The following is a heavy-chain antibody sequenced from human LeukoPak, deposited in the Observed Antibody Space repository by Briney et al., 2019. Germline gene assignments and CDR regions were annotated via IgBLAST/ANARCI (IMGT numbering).Heavy chain of an antibody. D-gene: IGHD6-13*01. CDR2: IYYSGST. CDR1: GGSISSSSYY. CDR3: ARHNGYSSSWFSR. J-gene: IGHJ5*02. V-gene: IGHV4-39*01. Sequence: PSETLSLTCTVSGGSISSSSYYWGWIRQPPGKGLEWIGSIYYSGSTYYNPSLKSRVTISVDTSKNQFSLKLSSVTAADTAVYYCARHNGYSSSWFSRWGQGTLVTVSS.